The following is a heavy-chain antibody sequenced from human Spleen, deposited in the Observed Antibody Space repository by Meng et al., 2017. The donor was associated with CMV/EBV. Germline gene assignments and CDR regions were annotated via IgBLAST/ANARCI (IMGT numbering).Heavy chain of an antibody. Sequence: SETLSLTCTVSGDSISSSTYYWGWIRQPPGKGLEWIGEISQSERTNYSPSLKSRLTMSIHTSEKRFSLQLNSVTAADTAVYYCARQGRVYFDYWGQGVLVTVSS. CDR3: ARQGRVYFDY. CDR1: GDSISSSTYY. J-gene: IGHJ4*02. CDR2: ISQSERT. D-gene: IGHD3-10*01. V-gene: IGHV4-39*01.